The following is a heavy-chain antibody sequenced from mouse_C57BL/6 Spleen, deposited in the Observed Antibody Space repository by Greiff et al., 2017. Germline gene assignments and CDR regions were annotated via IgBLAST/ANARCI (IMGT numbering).Heavy chain of an antibody. CDR3: ARVYDYDWYFDV. CDR1: GFTFSSYG. V-gene: IGHV5-6*01. J-gene: IGHJ1*03. CDR2: ISSGGSYT. D-gene: IGHD2-4*01. Sequence: EVHLVESGGDLVKPGGSLKLSCAASGFTFSSYGMSWVRQTPDKRLEWVATISSGGSYTYYPDSVKGRFTISRDNAKNTLYLQMSSLKSEDTAMYYCARVYDYDWYFDVWGTGTTVTVSS.